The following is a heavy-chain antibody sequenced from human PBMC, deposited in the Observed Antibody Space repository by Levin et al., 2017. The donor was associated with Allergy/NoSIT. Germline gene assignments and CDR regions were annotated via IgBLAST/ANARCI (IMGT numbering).Heavy chain of an antibody. CDR1: GFTFSSYG. CDR2: ISYDGSNK. J-gene: IGHJ4*02. V-gene: IGHV3-30*18. D-gene: IGHD5-12*01. CDR3: AKDPGGYDYGEVTGFDY. Sequence: GGSLRLSCAASGFTFSSYGMHWVRQAPGKGLEWVAVISYDGSNKDYADSVKGRFTISRDNSKNTLFLQMNSLRAEDTAVYYCAKDPGGYDYGEVTGFDYWGQGTLVTVSS.